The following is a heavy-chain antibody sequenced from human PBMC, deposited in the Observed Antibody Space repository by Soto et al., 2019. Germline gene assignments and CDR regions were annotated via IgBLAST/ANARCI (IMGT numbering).Heavy chain of an antibody. J-gene: IGHJ4*01. CDR1: GASISSNY. Sequence: SETLSLTCTVSGASISSNYWSWIRQPPGKGLEWIGYIYYSGTTNYHPSLRRRVTISIATSKNQFSLKLRSVTAADTAVYYCAREGYSSNTFDFWGHGTLVTVSS. CDR3: AREGYSSNTFDF. CDR2: IYYSGTT. V-gene: IGHV4-59*01. D-gene: IGHD5-12*01.